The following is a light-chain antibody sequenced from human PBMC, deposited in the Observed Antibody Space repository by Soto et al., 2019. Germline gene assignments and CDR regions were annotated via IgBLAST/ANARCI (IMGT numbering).Light chain of an antibody. CDR3: QQYDNLPPWT. J-gene: IGKJ1*01. CDR2: DAF. CDR1: QDISNY. V-gene: IGKV1-33*01. Sequence: DIQMTQSPSSLSASVGDRVTITCQASQDISNYLNWYQQKPGKAPKLLIYDAFNLETGCPSKFSGRGSGTYFTFTIRRREAGDFATFYLQQYDNLPPWTFGQGTKVEIK.